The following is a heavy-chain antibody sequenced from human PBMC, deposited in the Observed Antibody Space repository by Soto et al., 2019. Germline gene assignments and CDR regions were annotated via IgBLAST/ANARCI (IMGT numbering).Heavy chain of an antibody. CDR2: FDPDEAET. Sequence: QVQLVQSGAEVKKPGASVKVSCKVSGYTLNEVAMHWVRQAPGKGLEWLGGFDPDEAETIYAQHFQGRVTMTEDTSTDTVYMELSSLRSEYTALYFCTTYHGDYNFDHWGQGTLVTVSS. V-gene: IGHV1-24*01. CDR3: TTYHGDYNFDH. J-gene: IGHJ5*02. D-gene: IGHD4-17*01. CDR1: GYTLNEVA.